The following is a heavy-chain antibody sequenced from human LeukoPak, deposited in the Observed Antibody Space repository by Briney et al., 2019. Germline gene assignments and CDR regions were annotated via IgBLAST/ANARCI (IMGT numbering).Heavy chain of an antibody. V-gene: IGHV4-34*01. D-gene: IGHD2-15*01. CDR1: GVSFSGYY. CDR3: ARDSGSNFDY. J-gene: IGHJ4*02. Sequence: SETLSLTCAVYGVSFSGYYWSWIRQPPGKGLEWIGEINHSGSTNYNPSLKSRVTISVDTSKNQFSLKLSSVTAADTAVYHCARDSGSNFDYWGQGTLVTVSS. CDR2: INHSGST.